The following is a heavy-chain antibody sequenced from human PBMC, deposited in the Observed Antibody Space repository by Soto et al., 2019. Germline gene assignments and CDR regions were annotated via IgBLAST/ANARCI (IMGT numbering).Heavy chain of an antibody. Sequence: ASVKVSCKASGYTFTSYDINWVRQATGQGLEWMGWMNPNSGNTGYAQNFQGRVSMTEDTSADTAYMELSSLKSEDTAVYYCAAGGTRWLQSPFDYWGQGTLVTVSS. CDR3: AAGGTRWLQSPFDY. D-gene: IGHD1-1*01. J-gene: IGHJ4*02. CDR1: GYTFTSYD. CDR2: MNPNSGNT. V-gene: IGHV1-8*01.